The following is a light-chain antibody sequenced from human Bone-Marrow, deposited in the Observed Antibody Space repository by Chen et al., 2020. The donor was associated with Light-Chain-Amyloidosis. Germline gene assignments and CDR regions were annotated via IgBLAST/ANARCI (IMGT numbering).Light chain of an antibody. CDR3: CSYAGRYTLV. CDR2: EVT. Sequence: SALTQPATVSGSPGQSITLSCTGTSSDVGNYNLVSWYQQHPGKAPKLIVSEVTKRPSGVSTRFSGSKSGNTASLTISGLQAEDEAHYYCCSYAGRYTLVFGGGTKLSVV. V-gene: IGLV2-23*02. CDR1: SSDVGNYNL. J-gene: IGLJ2*01.